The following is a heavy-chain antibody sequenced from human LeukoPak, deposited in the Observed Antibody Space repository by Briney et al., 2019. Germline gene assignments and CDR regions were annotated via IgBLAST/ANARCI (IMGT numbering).Heavy chain of an antibody. D-gene: IGHD2-21*01. CDR1: AFSVKSNY. CDR2: SYTGGST. CDR3: ASRHRSGNDCYAGPLDF. Sequence: GGSLRLSCVASAFSVKSNYMSWVRQAPGKGLEWVPVSYTGGSTYYEDSLKGRLTVSSDVSKNTLYLQMNNLRAEDTAVYYCASRHRSGNDCYAGPLDFWGQGIQVTVSS. J-gene: IGHJ4*02. V-gene: IGHV3-53*01.